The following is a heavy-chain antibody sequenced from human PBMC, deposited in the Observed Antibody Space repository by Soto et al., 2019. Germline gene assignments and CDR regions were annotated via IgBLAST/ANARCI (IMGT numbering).Heavy chain of an antibody. V-gene: IGHV3-30*03. J-gene: IGHJ6*02. CDR3: ATDYYYGMDV. CDR1: GFTFSSFG. D-gene: IGHD4-17*01. Sequence: GGSLRLSCAAAGFTFSSFGMHWVRQAPGKGLEWVAVISYDGSNKYDADSVKGRFTISRDNSKNTLYLQMNSLSAEGTAVYYCATDYYYGMDVWGQGTTVTVSS. CDR2: ISYDGSNK.